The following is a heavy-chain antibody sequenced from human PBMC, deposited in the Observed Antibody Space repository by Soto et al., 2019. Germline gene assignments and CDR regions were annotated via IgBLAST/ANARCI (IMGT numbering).Heavy chain of an antibody. CDR3: TRGSAYRSQQNWFYP. D-gene: IGHD3-16*02. CDR1: GDSFSNLG. CDR2: INPNSGNT. J-gene: IGHJ5*02. V-gene: IGHV1-8*02. Sequence: VSLKGSCKGFGDSFSNLGVGWVRQTPGQGLEWMGWINPNSGNTGYAQKFQGRVTMTRNTSISTAYMELSSLRSEDTAVYYCTRGSAYRSQQNWFYPWGQGTQVTVSS.